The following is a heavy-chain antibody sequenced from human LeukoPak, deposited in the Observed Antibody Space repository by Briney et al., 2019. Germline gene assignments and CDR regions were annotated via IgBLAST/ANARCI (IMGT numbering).Heavy chain of an antibody. CDR1: GGSISNYY. CDR2: IFYSGST. D-gene: IGHD1-26*01. J-gene: IGHJ4*02. V-gene: IGHV4-59*01. CDR3: ARQPWEGTAYYFDF. Sequence: SETLSLTCTVSGGSISNYYWSWIRQPPGKGLEWIGYIFYSGSTHYNPSLKSRVTMSVDTSKNQFSLKLTSVTAADTAVYFCARQPWEGTAYYFDFWGLGTLVTVSS.